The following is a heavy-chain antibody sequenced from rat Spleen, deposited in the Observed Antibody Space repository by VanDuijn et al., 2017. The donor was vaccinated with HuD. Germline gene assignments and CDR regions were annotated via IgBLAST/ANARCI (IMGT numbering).Heavy chain of an antibody. CDR3: TTYSDYATSPFAY. J-gene: IGHJ2*01. V-gene: IGHV5-31*01. Sequence: EVQLVESGGGLVRPGRSMKLSCAASGFTFNNYWMTWIRQAPGKGLEWVASITNAAGKVHYPDSVKGRFTISRDTAQNTLYLQMNSPTSEDTATYYCTTYSDYATSPFAYWGQGVMVTVSS. CDR2: ITNAAGKV. D-gene: IGHD1-6*01. CDR1: GFTFNNYW.